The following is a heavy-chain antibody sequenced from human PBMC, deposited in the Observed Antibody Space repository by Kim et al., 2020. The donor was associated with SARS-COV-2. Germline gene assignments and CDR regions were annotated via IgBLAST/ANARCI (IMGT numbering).Heavy chain of an antibody. CDR1: GFTFSSYG. D-gene: IGHD1-26*01. Sequence: PGGSLRLSCAASGFTFSSYGMHWVRQAPGKGLEGVAVIWYDGSNKYYADSVKGRFTISRDNSKNTLYLQMNSLRAEDTAVYYCARDLLVGATSYGMDVWGQGTTVTVSS. V-gene: IGHV3-33*01. CDR3: ARDLLVGATSYGMDV. CDR2: IWYDGSNK. J-gene: IGHJ6*02.